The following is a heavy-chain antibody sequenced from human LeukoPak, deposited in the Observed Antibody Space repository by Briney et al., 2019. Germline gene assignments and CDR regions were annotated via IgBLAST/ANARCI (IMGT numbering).Heavy chain of an antibody. D-gene: IGHD3-16*02. CDR2: IRSGGSNK. Sequence: GGSLRLSRAASGFTFSSYGMHWVRQPPGTGLESVAFIRSGGSNKYYADSVKGRSTISRDNSHTTPSLLLTSLRAEDTAVYYCAKVEGYDYVWGSYRPNYFDYWGQGTLVTVSS. J-gene: IGHJ4*02. V-gene: IGHV3-30*02. CDR3: AKVEGYDYVWGSYRPNYFDY. CDR1: GFTFSSYG.